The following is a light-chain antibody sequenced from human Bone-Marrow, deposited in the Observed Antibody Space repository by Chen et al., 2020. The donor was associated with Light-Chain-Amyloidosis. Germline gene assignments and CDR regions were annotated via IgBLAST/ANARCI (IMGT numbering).Light chain of an antibody. Sequence: SYELTQPPSVSVSPGQTARITCSGDDLPTKYAYWYQQKPGQAPVLVIHRDTERPWGISERFSGSSAGTTATLTISGVQAEDEADYHCQSADCSGTYEVIFGGGTKLTVL. CDR1: DLPTKY. CDR3: QSADCSGTYEVI. J-gene: IGLJ2*01. CDR2: RDT. V-gene: IGLV3-25*03.